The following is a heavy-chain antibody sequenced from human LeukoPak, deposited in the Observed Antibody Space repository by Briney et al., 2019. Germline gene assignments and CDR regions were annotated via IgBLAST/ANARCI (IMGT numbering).Heavy chain of an antibody. CDR2: ISYDGNNK. D-gene: IGHD6-6*01. CDR3: ARDSSSSSSEFDY. Sequence: GGSLRLSCAASGFTFSSYAVHWVRQAPDKGLEWVAVISYDGNNKYYADSVRGRFTISRDNSKNSLYLQMNSLRAEDTALYYCARDSSSSSSEFDYWGQGTLVTVSS. J-gene: IGHJ4*02. CDR1: GFTFSSYA. V-gene: IGHV3-30-3*01.